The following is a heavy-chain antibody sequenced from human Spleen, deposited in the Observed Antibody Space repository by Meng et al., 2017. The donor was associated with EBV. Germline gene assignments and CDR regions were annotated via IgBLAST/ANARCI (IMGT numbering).Heavy chain of an antibody. CDR2: IFSMFGTT. CDR1: GGSISSYA. V-gene: IGHV1-69*06. Sequence: QGQLVQAGAEVEKPGSSVRVSCKASGGSISSYAVSWVRQAPGQGLEWMAGIFSMFGTTNNTQKFQGRVTVTADRSTNTAYMELSSLRSEDTAVYYCAIGITFFGVVRSWGQGTLVTVSS. CDR3: AIGITFFGVVRS. J-gene: IGHJ4*02. D-gene: IGHD3-3*01.